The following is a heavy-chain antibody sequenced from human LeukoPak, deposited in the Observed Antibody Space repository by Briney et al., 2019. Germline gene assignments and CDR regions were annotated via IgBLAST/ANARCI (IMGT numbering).Heavy chain of an antibody. V-gene: IGHV3-21*04. CDR3: AKESPAFDI. Sequence: GGSLRLSCEASGFTFSNYNMNWVRQAPGKELEWVSSITSTSSYIYYADSVKGRFTISRDNAKNSLYLQMSSLRAEDTAVYYCAKESPAFDIWGQGTMVTVSS. J-gene: IGHJ3*02. CDR1: GFTFSNYN. CDR2: ITSTSSYI.